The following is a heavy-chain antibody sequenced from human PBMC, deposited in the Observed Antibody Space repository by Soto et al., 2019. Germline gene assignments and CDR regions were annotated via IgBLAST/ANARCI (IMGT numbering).Heavy chain of an antibody. CDR1: GFTFSSYA. CDR3: AKDSTLYYYDSSGSSDRRGMDV. D-gene: IGHD3-22*01. J-gene: IGHJ6*02. CDR2: ISGSGGST. V-gene: IGHV3-23*01. Sequence: GGSLRLSCAASGFTFSSYAMSWVRQAPGKGLEWVSAISGSGGSTYYADSVKGRFTISRDNSKNTLYLQMNRLRAEDTAVYYCAKDSTLYYYDSSGSSDRRGMDVWGQGTTVTVSS.